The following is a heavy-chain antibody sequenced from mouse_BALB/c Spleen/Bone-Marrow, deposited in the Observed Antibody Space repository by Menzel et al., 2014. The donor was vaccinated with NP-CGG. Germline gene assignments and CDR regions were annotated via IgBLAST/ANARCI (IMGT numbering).Heavy chain of an antibody. D-gene: IGHD2-4*01. CDR1: GYSITSGYY. J-gene: IGHJ4*01. CDR3: ARGGPYDYDDAMDY. V-gene: IGHV3-6*02. Sequence: EVQLQQSGPGLVKPSQSLSLTCSVTGYSITSGYYWNWIRQFPGNKLEWMGYISYDGSNNYNPSLKNRISITRGTSKNQFFLKLNSVTTEDTATYYCARGGPYDYDDAMDYWGQGTSVTVSS. CDR2: ISYDGSN.